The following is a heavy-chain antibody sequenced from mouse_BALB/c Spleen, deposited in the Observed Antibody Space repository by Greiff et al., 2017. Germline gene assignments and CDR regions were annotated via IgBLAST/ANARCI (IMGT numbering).Heavy chain of an antibody. D-gene: IGHD2-10*02. J-gene: IGHJ4*01. CDR2: ISNGGGST. Sequence: DVKLVESGGGLVQPGGSLKLSCAASGFTFSSYTMSWVRQTPEKRLEWVAYISNGGGSTYYPDTVKGRFTISRDNAKNTLYLQMSSLKSEDTAMYYCARHSYGSAMDYWGQGTSVTVSS. CDR1: GFTFSSYT. CDR3: ARHSYGSAMDY. V-gene: IGHV5-12-2*01.